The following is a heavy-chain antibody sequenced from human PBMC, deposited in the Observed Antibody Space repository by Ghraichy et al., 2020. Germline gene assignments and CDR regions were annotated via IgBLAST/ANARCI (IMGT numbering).Heavy chain of an antibody. J-gene: IGHJ4*02. V-gene: IGHV3-23*01. CDR2: ISGSGGST. CDR3: AKDQLWFGELLAFDY. Sequence: GGSLRLSCAASGFTFSSYAMSWVRQAPGKGLEWVSAISGSGGSTYYADSVKGRFTISRDNSKNTLYLQMNSLRAEDTAVYYCAKDQLWFGELLAFDYWGQGTLVTVSS. CDR1: GFTFSSYA. D-gene: IGHD3-10*01.